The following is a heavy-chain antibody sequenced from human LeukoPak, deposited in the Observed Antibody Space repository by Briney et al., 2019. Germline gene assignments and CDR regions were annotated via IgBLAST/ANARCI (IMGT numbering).Heavy chain of an antibody. Sequence: GGSLSLSCAASGLTFSTYAMRWVRQPPGKGLEWVSDISGSGGTTYYADSVRGRFTISRDNSKNTPFLQMNSLRAEDTAVYHCASVHAAPHYYFDYWGQGTLVTVSS. J-gene: IGHJ4*02. V-gene: IGHV3-23*01. CDR3: ASVHAAPHYYFDY. CDR1: GLTFSTYA. D-gene: IGHD6-25*01. CDR2: ISGSGGTT.